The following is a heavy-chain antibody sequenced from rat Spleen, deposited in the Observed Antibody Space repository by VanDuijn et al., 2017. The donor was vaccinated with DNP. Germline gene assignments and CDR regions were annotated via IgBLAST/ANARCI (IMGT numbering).Heavy chain of an antibody. J-gene: IGHJ2*01. CDR1: GFTVNNFW. D-gene: IGHD4-3*01. V-gene: IGHV5-31*01. Sequence: EVQLVESGGDLVQPGRSLKLSCVASGFTVNNFWMAWIRQVPGKGLEWVAYIGSDGYAPYYGDSVKGRFTISRDNAKSTLYLQMNSLRSEDMATYYCIRWNSGHFDYWGQGVMVTVSS. CDR2: IGSDGYAP. CDR3: IRWNSGHFDY.